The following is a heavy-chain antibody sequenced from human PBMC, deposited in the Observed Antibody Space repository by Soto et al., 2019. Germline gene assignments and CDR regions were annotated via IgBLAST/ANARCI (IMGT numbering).Heavy chain of an antibody. CDR3: ANDGRGSGSTYNSFGY. CDR2: IYSTGTT. CDR1: GFTVGNNY. J-gene: IGHJ4*02. D-gene: IGHD3-10*01. Sequence: EVQLVESGGGLIQPGGSLKLSCAASGFTVGNNYMSWVRQAPGKGLEWVSLIYSTGTTKYADSVKDRFTVSRDNAKNTLYLQMNSLRAEDTAVYYCANDGRGSGSTYNSFGYWGQGTLVTV. V-gene: IGHV3-53*01.